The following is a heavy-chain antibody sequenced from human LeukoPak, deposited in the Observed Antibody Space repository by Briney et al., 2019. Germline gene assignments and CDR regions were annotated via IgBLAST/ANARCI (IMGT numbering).Heavy chain of an antibody. D-gene: IGHD3-22*01. CDR3: ARGEYVISGYRNDAFDI. V-gene: IGHV1-8*01. Sequence: ASVKVSCKASGYTFTSYDINWVRQATGQGLEWMGWMNPNSGNTGYAQKFQGRVTMTRNTSISTAYMELSSLRSEDTAVYYCARGEYVISGYRNDAFDIWGQGTMVTVPS. CDR2: MNPNSGNT. J-gene: IGHJ3*02. CDR1: GYTFTSYD.